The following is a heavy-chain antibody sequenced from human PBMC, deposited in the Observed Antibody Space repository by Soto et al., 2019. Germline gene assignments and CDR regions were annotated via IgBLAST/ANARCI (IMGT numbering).Heavy chain of an antibody. D-gene: IGHD4-17*01. Sequence: PGGSLRLSCAASGFTFSSYAMNWVRQAPGKGLEWVSAFSGSGGSTYYADYVKGRFTISRDNSKNTLYLQMNSLRAEDMAVYFCAKDQITVTTRHYYYYGMDVWGQGTTVTVSS. CDR1: GFTFSSYA. V-gene: IGHV3-23*01. CDR3: AKDQITVTTRHYYYYGMDV. CDR2: FSGSGGST. J-gene: IGHJ6*02.